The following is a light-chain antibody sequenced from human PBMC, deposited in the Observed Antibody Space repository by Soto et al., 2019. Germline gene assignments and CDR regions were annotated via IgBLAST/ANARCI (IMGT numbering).Light chain of an antibody. Sequence: QSVLTQPPSVSGAPGQRVTISCTGSSSNIGAGYDVHWYQQLPGTAPKLLIYGNSNRPSGVPDRFSGSKSGTSASLAITGLQAEDEADDYRQSYDSSLNAVVFGGGTQRTVL. V-gene: IGLV1-40*01. CDR2: GNS. J-gene: IGLJ2*01. CDR3: QSYDSSLNAVV. CDR1: SSNIGAGYD.